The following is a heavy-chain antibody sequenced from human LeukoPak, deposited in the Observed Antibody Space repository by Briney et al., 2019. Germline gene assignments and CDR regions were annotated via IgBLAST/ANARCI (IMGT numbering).Heavy chain of an antibody. Sequence: SETLSLTCAVYGGSFSGYYWSWIRQPPGKGLEWIGKINHSGSTNYNPSLKSRVTISVDTSKNQFSLKLSSVTAADTAVYYCARGRWGYSSGWFDYWGQGTLVTVSS. CDR2: INHSGST. CDR3: ARGRWGYSSGWFDY. D-gene: IGHD6-19*01. CDR1: GGSFSGYY. V-gene: IGHV4-34*01. J-gene: IGHJ4*02.